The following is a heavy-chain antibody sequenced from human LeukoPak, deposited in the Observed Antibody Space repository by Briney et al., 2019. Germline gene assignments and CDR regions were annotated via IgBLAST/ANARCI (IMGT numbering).Heavy chain of an antibody. J-gene: IGHJ4*02. Sequence: GGSLRLSCAASGFTFSTYWMNWFRQTPGKGLEWVGRIKSKTDGGTTDYAAPVKGRFTISRDDSKNTLYLQMNSLKTEDTAVYYCTTDGRDTAMALPFDYWGQGTLVTVSS. CDR1: GFTFSTYW. CDR3: TTDGRDTAMALPFDY. V-gene: IGHV3-15*01. CDR2: IKSKTDGGTT. D-gene: IGHD5-18*01.